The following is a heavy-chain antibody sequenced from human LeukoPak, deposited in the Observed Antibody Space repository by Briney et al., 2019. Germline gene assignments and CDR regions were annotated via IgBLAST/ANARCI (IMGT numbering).Heavy chain of an antibody. V-gene: IGHV3-9*02. D-gene: IGHD3-10*01. CDR3: AKDISPTTMVRGANAFDI. J-gene: IGHJ3*02. CDR2: ISWNSGSI. Sequence: GGSLRLSCAASGFTSDDYAMHWVRQAPGKGLEWVSGISWNSGSIGYADSVKGRFTISRDNAKNSLYLQMNSLRAEDTALYYCAKDISPTTMVRGANAFDIWGQGTMVTVSS. CDR1: GFTSDDYA.